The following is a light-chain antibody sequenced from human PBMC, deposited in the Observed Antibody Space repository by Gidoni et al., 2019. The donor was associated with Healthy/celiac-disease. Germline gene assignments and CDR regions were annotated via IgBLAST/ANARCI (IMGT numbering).Light chain of an antibody. CDR2: GNS. Sequence: QSVLTQPPSVSGAPGQRVTISCTGSSSNIGAGYNLHWYQQLPGTAPHLLIYGNSNRPAGVPDRFSGSKSGTSASLAITGLQAEDEADYYCQSYDSSLSGSYVFGTGTKVTVL. V-gene: IGLV1-40*01. J-gene: IGLJ1*01. CDR3: QSYDSSLSGSYV. CDR1: SSNIGAGYN.